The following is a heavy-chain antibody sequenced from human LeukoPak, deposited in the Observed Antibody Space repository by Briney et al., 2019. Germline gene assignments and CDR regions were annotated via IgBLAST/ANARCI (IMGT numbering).Heavy chain of an antibody. D-gene: IGHD6-19*01. V-gene: IGHV4-4*09. Sequence: SETLSLTCTVSGGSISSYYWSWIRQPPGKGLEWIGYIYTSGSTNYNPSLKSRVTISVDTSKNQFSLKLSSVTAADTAVYYCARDERGSGWSFDNWGQGTLVTVSS. CDR3: ARDERGSGWSFDN. J-gene: IGHJ4*02. CDR2: IYTSGST. CDR1: GGSISSYY.